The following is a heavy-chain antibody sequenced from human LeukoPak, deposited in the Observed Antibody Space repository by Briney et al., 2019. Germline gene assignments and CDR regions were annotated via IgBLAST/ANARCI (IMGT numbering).Heavy chain of an antibody. D-gene: IGHD3-22*01. CDR2: ISAYNGNT. CDR3: ARVFHYDSSGYYYGY. J-gene: IGHJ4*02. V-gene: IGHV1-18*01. CDR1: GYTFTSYG. Sequence: ASVKVSCKASGYTFTSYGISWVRQAPGQGLEWMGWISAYNGNTNYAQKLQGRVTMTTDTSTSTAYMELRSLRSDDTAVYYCARVFHYDSSGYYYGYWGQGTLVTVSS.